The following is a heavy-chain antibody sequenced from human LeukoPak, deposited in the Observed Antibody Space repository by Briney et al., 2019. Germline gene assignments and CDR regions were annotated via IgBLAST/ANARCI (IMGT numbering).Heavy chain of an antibody. CDR3: ARGSPPGD. CDR1: AFTFSDYY. CDR2: ISSSSGFT. J-gene: IGHJ4*02. D-gene: IGHD3-16*01. Sequence: PGGSQRFSCAAYAFTFSDYYMTWLRRAPGKGLEWVSYISSSSGFTKYADSVRGRFTISRDNAKNSLYLQINTLRVDDTAVYYCARGSPPGDWGQGTLVTVSS. V-gene: IGHV3-11*05.